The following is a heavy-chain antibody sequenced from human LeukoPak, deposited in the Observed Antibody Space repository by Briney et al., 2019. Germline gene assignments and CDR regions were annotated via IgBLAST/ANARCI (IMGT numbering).Heavy chain of an antibody. J-gene: IGHJ3*02. Sequence: PSETLSLTCAVYGGSFSGYYWSWIRQPPGRGLEWIGSIYYSGTTYYNPSLKSRVTISVDTSKNHFSLKLSSVTAADTAVYYCAKCPNDAFDIWGQGTMVTVSS. D-gene: IGHD2-2*01. CDR2: IYYSGTT. CDR1: GGSFSGYY. CDR3: AKCPNDAFDI. V-gene: IGHV4-59*05.